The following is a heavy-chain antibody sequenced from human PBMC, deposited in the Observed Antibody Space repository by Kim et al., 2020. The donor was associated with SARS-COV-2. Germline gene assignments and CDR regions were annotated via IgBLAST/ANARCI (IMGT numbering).Heavy chain of an antibody. J-gene: IGHJ4*02. V-gene: IGHV4-59*08. D-gene: IGHD4-17*01. Sequence: GSTNYNPSLKSRVTISVDTSKNQFSLKLSSVTAADTAVYYCARQAVTTIDYWGQGTLVTVSS. CDR3: ARQAVTTIDY. CDR2: GST.